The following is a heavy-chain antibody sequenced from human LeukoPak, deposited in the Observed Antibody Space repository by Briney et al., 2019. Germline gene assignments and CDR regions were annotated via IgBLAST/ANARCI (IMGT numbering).Heavy chain of an antibody. CDR3: TKDGYGSGSYFPYALDI. CDR1: GFTFSSYA. CDR2: VRGSAGST. Sequence: GGSLRLSCAASGFTFSSYAMSWVRQAPGKGLEWVSAVRGSAGSTYYADSVKGRFTISRDNSKNTLYLQMNSLRAEDTAVYYCTKDGYGSGSYFPYALDIWGQGTLVTVSS. J-gene: IGHJ3*02. V-gene: IGHV3-23*01. D-gene: IGHD3-10*01.